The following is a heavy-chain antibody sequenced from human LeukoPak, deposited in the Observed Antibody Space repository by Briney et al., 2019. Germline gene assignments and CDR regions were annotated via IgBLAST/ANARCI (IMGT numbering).Heavy chain of an antibody. CDR2: VSAYNGHT. J-gene: IGHJ4*02. CDR1: GYTFTTYG. CDR3: ARDHCSSTSCYLTDY. V-gene: IGHV1-18*01. D-gene: IGHD2-2*01. Sequence: ASVKVSCKASGYTFTTYGISWVRQAPGQGLEWMGWVSAYNGHTNYAQNLQGRVTMTTDTSTTTAYMELRSLRSDDTAVYYCARDHCSSTSCYLTDYWGQGTLVTVSS.